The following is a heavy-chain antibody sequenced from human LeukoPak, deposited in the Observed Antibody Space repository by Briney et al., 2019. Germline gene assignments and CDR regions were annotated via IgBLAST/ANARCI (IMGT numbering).Heavy chain of an antibody. CDR2: VRDDGNRE. J-gene: IGHJ4*02. CDR3: AKNRYGTSYHTLDY. Sequence: PGGSLRLSCSVSGITFSNYGMYWVRQAPGKGLEWVAFVRDDGNREYYEDSLKGRIAISRDNFKNTLYLQMNNVRPDDTAVYYCAKNRYGTSYHTLDYWGQGTLVTVAS. V-gene: IGHV3-30*02. D-gene: IGHD2-2*02. CDR1: GITFSNYG.